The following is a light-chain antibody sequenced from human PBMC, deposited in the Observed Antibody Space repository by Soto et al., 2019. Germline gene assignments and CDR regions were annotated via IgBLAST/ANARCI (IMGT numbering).Light chain of an antibody. CDR1: SSDVGAYNY. J-gene: IGLJ1*01. CDR2: DVT. V-gene: IGLV2-14*01. Sequence: QSVLTQPASVSGSPGQSIAISCTGTSSDVGAYNYVSWYQQHPGKVPKLVIYDVTNRPSGVSDRFSGSKSGNTASLTISGLQAEDEAHYYCSSYTSNTTPYVFGTGTKLTVL. CDR3: SSYTSNTTPYV.